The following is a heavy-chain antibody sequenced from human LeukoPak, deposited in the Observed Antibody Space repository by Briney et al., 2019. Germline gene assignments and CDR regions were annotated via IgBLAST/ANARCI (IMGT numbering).Heavy chain of an antibody. D-gene: IGHD1-1*01. CDR1: GFTFSTYG. J-gene: IGHJ4*02. CDR3: AASPWKLPYD. V-gene: IGHV3-30*02. CDR2: ILHYGRDK. Sequence: GGSLRLSCAASGFTFSTYGMHWVRQAPGKGLDGVAFILHYGRDKYYADTVKRRFTSSRDNSKITLYLQMSSLRPEDTAVYYCAASPWKLPYDWGQGSLVTVCS.